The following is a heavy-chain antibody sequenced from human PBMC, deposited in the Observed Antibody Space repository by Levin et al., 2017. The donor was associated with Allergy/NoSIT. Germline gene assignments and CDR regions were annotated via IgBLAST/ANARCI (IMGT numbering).Heavy chain of an antibody. CDR1: GYTVTGHY. V-gene: IGHV1-2*02. J-gene: IGHJ4*02. CDR3: ARSDVNVVVVAAADY. CDR2: INPNSGDT. Sequence: GASVKVSCKASGYTVTGHYMHWVRQAPGQGLEWMGWINPNSGDTHYAPKFQGRVTMTRDTSISTVYMELNSLRSDDTAVYYCARSDVNVVVVAAADYWGQGTLVTVSS. D-gene: IGHD2-15*01.